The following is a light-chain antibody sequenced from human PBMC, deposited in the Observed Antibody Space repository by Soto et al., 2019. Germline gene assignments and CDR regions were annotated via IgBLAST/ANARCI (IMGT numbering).Light chain of an antibody. Sequence: QSVLTQPRSVSGSPGQSVTISCTGTSSDVGGYNYVSWYQQHPGNAPKLMIYDVSKRPSGVPDRFSGSKSGNTASLTISGLQAEDEADYYCCSYAGSYTSWVFGGGTKLTVL. CDR2: DVS. CDR1: SSDVGGYNY. J-gene: IGLJ2*01. V-gene: IGLV2-11*01. CDR3: CSYAGSYTSWV.